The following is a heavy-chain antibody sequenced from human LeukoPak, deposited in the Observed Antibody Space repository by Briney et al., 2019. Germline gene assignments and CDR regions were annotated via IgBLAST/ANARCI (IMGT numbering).Heavy chain of an antibody. CDR2: IHRSGRA. V-gene: IGHV4-34*01. CDR1: GGSFSGYY. Sequence: PSETLSLTCAVYGGSFSGYYWSWIRQSPGKGLEWIGEIHRSGRANHNPSLKSRVSISVDTSKKQLSLKLSSVTAADTALYYCARGKGYYDFWSGYYHFDYWGQGTLVTVSS. J-gene: IGHJ4*02. D-gene: IGHD3-3*01. CDR3: ARGKGYYDFWSGYYHFDY.